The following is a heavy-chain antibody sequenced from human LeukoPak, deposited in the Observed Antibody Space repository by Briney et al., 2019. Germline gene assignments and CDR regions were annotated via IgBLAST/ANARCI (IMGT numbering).Heavy chain of an antibody. D-gene: IGHD6-6*01. J-gene: IGHJ4*02. CDR2: ISGSGGST. Sequence: GGSPRLSCAASGFTFSSYAMSWVRQAPGKGLEWVSAISGSGGSTYYADSVKGRFTISRDNSKNTLYLQMNSLRAEDTAVYYCAKVHVPSSIAALPGDYWGQGTLVTVSS. CDR1: GFTFSSYA. V-gene: IGHV3-23*01. CDR3: AKVHVPSSIAALPGDY.